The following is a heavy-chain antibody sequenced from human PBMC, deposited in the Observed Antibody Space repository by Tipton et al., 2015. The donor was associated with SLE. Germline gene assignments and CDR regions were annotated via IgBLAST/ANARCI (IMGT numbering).Heavy chain of an antibody. Sequence: TLSLTCAVSGYSISSGYYWGWIRQPPGRGLEWFGSIYHSGSTYYNPSLKSRVTISVDTSKNQFSLKLSSVTAADTAVYYCARDQAGYSSSWYFDYWGQGTLVTVSS. CDR1: GYSISSGYY. D-gene: IGHD6-13*01. CDR2: IYHSGST. V-gene: IGHV4-38-2*02. J-gene: IGHJ4*02. CDR3: ARDQAGYSSSWYFDY.